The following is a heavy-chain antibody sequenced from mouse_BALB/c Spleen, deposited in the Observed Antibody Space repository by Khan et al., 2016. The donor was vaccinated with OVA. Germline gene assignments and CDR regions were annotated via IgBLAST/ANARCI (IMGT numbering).Heavy chain of an antibody. CDR2: INPSSGGT. CDR1: GYTFTSYY. CDR3: TRSGYGSFAY. D-gene: IGHD2-2*01. V-gene: IGHV1S81*02. Sequence: VQLQDSGAELVKPGASVRLSCKASGYTFTSYYLYWVKQRPGQGLEWIGDINPSSGGTNFNEKFKSKATLTVDKSSSTAYIQLNSLTSEDSAVYYCTRSGYGSFAYWGQGTLVTVSA. J-gene: IGHJ3*01.